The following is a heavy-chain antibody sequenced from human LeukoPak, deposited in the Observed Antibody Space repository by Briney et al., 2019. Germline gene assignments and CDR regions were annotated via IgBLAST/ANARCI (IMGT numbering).Heavy chain of an antibody. J-gene: IGHJ4*02. D-gene: IGHD6-19*01. CDR3: AKAVALSGFYYFDY. CDR1: GFTFSSYA. CDR2: ISSSGGST. V-gene: IGHV3-23*01. Sequence: GGSLRLSCAASGFTFSSYAMSWVRQAPGKGLEWVSAISSSGGSTYYADSVKGRFTISRDNSKNTLYLQMNSLRAEDTAVYYCAKAVALSGFYYFDYWGQGTLVTVSS.